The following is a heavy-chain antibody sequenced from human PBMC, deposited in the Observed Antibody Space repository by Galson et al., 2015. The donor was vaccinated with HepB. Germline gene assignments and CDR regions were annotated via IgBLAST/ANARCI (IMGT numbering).Heavy chain of an antibody. CDR2: ISYDGSYK. Sequence: SLRLSCAASGFTFSNYGIHWVRQAPGKGLEWLAVISYDGSYKYYADSVTGRFTVTRNSSRSTQYLQMNSLGTEDTAVYYCATGGPGRIFMIINRALGFDPWGQGALVTVSS. D-gene: IGHD3-16*01. J-gene: IGHJ5*02. CDR1: GFTFSNYG. V-gene: IGHV3-30*03. CDR3: ATGGPGRIFMIINRALGFDP.